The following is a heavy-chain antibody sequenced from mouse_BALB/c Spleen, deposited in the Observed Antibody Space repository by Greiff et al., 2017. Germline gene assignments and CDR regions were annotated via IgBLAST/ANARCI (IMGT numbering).Heavy chain of an antibody. J-gene: IGHJ4*01. V-gene: IGHV5-6-4*01. D-gene: IGHD3-1*01. Sequence: EVKLVESGGGLVKPGGSLKLSCAASGFTFSSYTMSWVRQTPEKRLEWVATISSGGSYTYYPDSVKGRFTISRDNAKNTLYLQMSSLKSEDTAMYYCTRVGDASGAMDYWGQGTSVTVSS. CDR1: GFTFSSYT. CDR3: TRVGDASGAMDY. CDR2: ISSGGSYT.